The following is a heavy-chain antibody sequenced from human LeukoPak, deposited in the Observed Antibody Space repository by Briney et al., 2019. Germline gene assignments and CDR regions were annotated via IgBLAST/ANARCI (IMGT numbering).Heavy chain of an antibody. CDR3: ARGFQSGGSPV. D-gene: IGHD2-15*01. J-gene: IGHJ4*02. Sequence: GESLRLSCVLSGFSVSAYSLSWVRQAPGKGLEWVAKIKKDGSEKDYVDSVKGRFTISRDDAKGSLYLQLNSLRVEDTAVYYCARGFQSGGSPVWGQGTLVTVSS. CDR1: GFSVSAYS. V-gene: IGHV3-7*01. CDR2: IKKDGSEK.